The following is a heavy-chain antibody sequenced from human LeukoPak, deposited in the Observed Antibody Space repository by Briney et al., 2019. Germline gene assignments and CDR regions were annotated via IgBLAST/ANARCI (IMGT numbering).Heavy chain of an antibody. Sequence: PGGSLRLSFAASEFTFIDYYMSWIPQAPGKGRGGVSYISSSGSTICYADSVKGRFTISRDNAKNSLYLQMNSLRAEDTAVYYCARGGGYSGSYIDYWGQGTLVTVSS. J-gene: IGHJ4*02. CDR1: EFTFIDYY. CDR2: ISSSGSTI. CDR3: ARGGGYSGSYIDY. D-gene: IGHD1-26*01. V-gene: IGHV3-11*01.